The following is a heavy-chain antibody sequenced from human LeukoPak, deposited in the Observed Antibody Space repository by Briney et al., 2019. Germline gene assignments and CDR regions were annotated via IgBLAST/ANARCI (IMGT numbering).Heavy chain of an antibody. CDR1: GGSFSGYY. J-gene: IGHJ4*02. V-gene: IGHV4-34*01. Sequence: SETLSLTFAVYGGSFSGYYWSWIRQPPGKGLEWIGEINHSGSTNYNPSLKSRVTISVDTSKNQFSLKLSSVTAADTAVYYCARDPALRYFDWLSPSLFDYWGQGTLVTVSS. D-gene: IGHD3-9*01. CDR2: INHSGST. CDR3: ARDPALRYFDWLSPSLFDY.